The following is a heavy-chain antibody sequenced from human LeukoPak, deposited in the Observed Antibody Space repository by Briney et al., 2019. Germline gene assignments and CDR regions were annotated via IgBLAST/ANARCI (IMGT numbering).Heavy chain of an antibody. D-gene: IGHD6-13*01. CDR1: GGSISRSTYY. CDR3: ASIAAPGNE. V-gene: IGHV4-39*01. J-gene: IGHJ4*02. Sequence: SETLSLTCTVSGGSISRSTYYWGWIRPPPGKGLEWIGSIYYSVSTYYNTSLKSRVTISVDTSKNQFSLKLSSVTAADTAVYYCASIAAPGNEWGQGTLVTVSS. CDR2: IYYSVST.